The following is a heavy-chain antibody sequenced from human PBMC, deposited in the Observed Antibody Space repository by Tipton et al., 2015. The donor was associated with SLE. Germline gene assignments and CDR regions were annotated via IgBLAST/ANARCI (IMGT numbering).Heavy chain of an antibody. Sequence: SLRLSCAASGFTFNRYWMHWVRQAPGKGLEWVSGISWNSGSIGYADSVKGRFTISRDNAKNSLYLQMNSLRAEDTALYYCAKGSRGWPFYYYYYGMDVWGQGTTVTVSS. J-gene: IGHJ6*02. V-gene: IGHV3-9*01. CDR3: AKGSRGWPFYYYYYGMDV. CDR1: GFTFNRYW. D-gene: IGHD2-15*01. CDR2: ISWNSGSI.